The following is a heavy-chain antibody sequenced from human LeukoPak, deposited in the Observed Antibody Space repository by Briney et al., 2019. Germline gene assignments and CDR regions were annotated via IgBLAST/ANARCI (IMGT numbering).Heavy chain of an antibody. Sequence: SQTLSLTCTVSGDSISSGNYFWAWIRQSAGKGLEWIGRIHSDGLANYNPSFRSRVTISVDTSNNQFSLKVKSVTAADTATYYCARDRQLGWFGPWGQGILVTVSS. CDR1: GDSISSGNYF. CDR3: ARDRQLGWFGP. V-gene: IGHV4-61*02. CDR2: IHSDGLA. J-gene: IGHJ5*02. D-gene: IGHD3-16*01.